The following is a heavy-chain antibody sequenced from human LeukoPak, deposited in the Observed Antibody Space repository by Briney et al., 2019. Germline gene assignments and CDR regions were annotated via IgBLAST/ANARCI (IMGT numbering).Heavy chain of an antibody. CDR1: GFTFSSYW. CDR2: IKQDGSEK. CDR3: ARDRRLAAAKYYFDY. Sequence: GGSLRLSCAASGFTFSSYWMSWVRQAPGKGLEWVANIKQDGSEKYYVDSVKGRFTISRDNAKNSLYLQMNSLRAEDTAVYYCARDRRLAAAKYYFDYWGQGTLVTVSS. V-gene: IGHV3-7*01. D-gene: IGHD6-13*01. J-gene: IGHJ4*02.